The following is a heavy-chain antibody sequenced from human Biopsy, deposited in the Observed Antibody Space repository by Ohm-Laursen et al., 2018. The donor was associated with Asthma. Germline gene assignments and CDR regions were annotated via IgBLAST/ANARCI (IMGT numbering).Heavy chain of an antibody. CDR3: ARAQDYYDSRGYYRSFDY. CDR2: IYYSGNT. J-gene: IGHJ4*02. CDR1: YGSITSGGYY. D-gene: IGHD3-22*01. V-gene: IGHV4-31*02. Sequence: SETLSLTWTVSYGSITSGGYYWTWIRQPPGKGLELIGLIYYSGNTYYNPSLKSRVSISIDTSKNQFSLKLSSVTAADTAVYYCARAQDYYDSRGYYRSFDYWGQGTLVTVSS.